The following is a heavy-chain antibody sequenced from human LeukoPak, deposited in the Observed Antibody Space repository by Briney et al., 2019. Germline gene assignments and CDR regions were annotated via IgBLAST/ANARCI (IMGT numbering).Heavy chain of an antibody. Sequence: GGSLRLSCAASGFTFSSYSMNWVRQAPGKGLEWVSSISSSSSYIYYADSVKGRFTISRDNAKNSLYLQMNSLRAEDTAVYYCARGRCSSTSCYSVWFDYWGQGTLVTVSS. D-gene: IGHD2-2*01. CDR3: ARGRCSSTSCYSVWFDY. CDR1: GFTFSSYS. J-gene: IGHJ4*02. CDR2: ISSSSSYI. V-gene: IGHV3-21*01.